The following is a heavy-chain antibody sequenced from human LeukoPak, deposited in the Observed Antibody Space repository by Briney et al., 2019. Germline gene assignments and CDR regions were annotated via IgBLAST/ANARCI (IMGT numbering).Heavy chain of an antibody. CDR1: GYTFTIYG. CDR2: ISAYNGNT. J-gene: IGHJ3*02. Sequence: ASVKVSCKASGYTFTIYGITWVRQAPGQGLEWMGWISAYNGNTNYAQKVQGRVTITRDTSTSTAYMELRSLRSDDTAVYYCAREEGDWGDAFDIWGQGTLVSVSS. V-gene: IGHV1-18*01. D-gene: IGHD2-21*02. CDR3: AREEGDWGDAFDI.